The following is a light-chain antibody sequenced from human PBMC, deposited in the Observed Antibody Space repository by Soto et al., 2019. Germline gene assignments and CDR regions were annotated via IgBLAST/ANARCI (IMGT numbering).Light chain of an antibody. CDR2: DDS. Sequence: SYELTQPPSVSGAPGQTATITCAGNNIGDTSVHWYQQRPGQAPVLGVYDDSDRPSGIPERYSGSNSGNTATLTISRVEDGDEADYFCQVWAGSSDHVVFGGGTKVTVL. CDR1: NIGDTS. J-gene: IGLJ2*01. CDR3: QVWAGSSDHVV. V-gene: IGLV3-21*02.